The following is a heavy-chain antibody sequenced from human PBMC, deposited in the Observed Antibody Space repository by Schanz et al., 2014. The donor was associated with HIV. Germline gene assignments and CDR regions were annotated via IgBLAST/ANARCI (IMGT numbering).Heavy chain of an antibody. Sequence: EVQLLESGGGLVQPGGSLRLSCAASGFLFSSYGMSWVRQAPGKGLEWVSIISGGGGKTYYADSVKGRFTVSRDNSKNMLYLQMNSLRAEDTAVYYCAREYYSRNWNWFDPWGQGTLVTVSS. V-gene: IGHV3-23*01. D-gene: IGHD6-13*01. CDR3: AREYYSRNWNWFDP. J-gene: IGHJ5*02. CDR1: GFLFSSYG. CDR2: ISGGGGKT.